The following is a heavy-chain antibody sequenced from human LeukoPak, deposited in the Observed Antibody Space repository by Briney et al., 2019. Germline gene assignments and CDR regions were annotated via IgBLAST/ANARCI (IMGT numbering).Heavy chain of an antibody. CDR2: IYSDNT. V-gene: IGHV3-53*01. Sequence: GGSLRLSCTVSGFTVSSNSMSWVRQAPGKGLEWVSFIYSDNTHYSYSVKGRFTISRDNSKNTLYLQMNSLRAEDTAVYYCARRAGAYAHPYDYWGQGALVTVSS. J-gene: IGHJ4*02. CDR3: ARRAGAYAHPYDY. D-gene: IGHD3-16*01. CDR1: GFTVSSNS.